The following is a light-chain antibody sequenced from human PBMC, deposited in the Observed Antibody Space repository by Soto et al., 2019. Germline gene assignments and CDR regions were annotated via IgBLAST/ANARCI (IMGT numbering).Light chain of an antibody. CDR1: QTVGSN. V-gene: IGKV3D-15*01. CDR3: QQYNNWPIT. J-gene: IGKJ5*01. Sequence: EIVLTQSPDTLSVSPGERATLSCRASQTVGSNLACYQQKPGQAPRLLIYGASTRASDTPARFSGSGSVTEFALTISSLQSEDFAVYYCQQYNNWPITFGQGTRLEIK. CDR2: GAS.